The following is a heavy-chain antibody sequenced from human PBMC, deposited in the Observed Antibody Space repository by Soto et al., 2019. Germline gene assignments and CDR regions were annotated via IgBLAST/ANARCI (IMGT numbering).Heavy chain of an antibody. CDR2: IYTSGST. Sequence: SETLSLTCTVSGGSISTYYWSWIRQPAGKGLEWIGRIYTSGSTNYNPSLKSRVTMSVDASKNQLSLKLSSVTAADTAVYYCARDNVETAIADAFDIWGQGTKVTVSS. D-gene: IGHD5-18*01. CDR1: GGSISTYY. V-gene: IGHV4-4*07. CDR3: ARDNVETAIADAFDI. J-gene: IGHJ3*02.